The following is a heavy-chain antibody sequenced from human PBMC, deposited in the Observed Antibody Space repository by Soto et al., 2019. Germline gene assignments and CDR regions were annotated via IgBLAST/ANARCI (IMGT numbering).Heavy chain of an antibody. J-gene: IGHJ5*02. D-gene: IGHD6-13*01. CDR2: IYYSGTI. CDR3: ARHLAVSGTFNWFDP. V-gene: IGHV4-61*08. Sequence: SETLSLTCTVSGGSVRSGDCYWSWIRQPPGKGLEWIGNIYYSGTIDYSPSLKSRVTISVDASKNQFSLKLSSVTAADTAVYYCARHLAVSGTFNWFDPWGQGTLVTV. CDR1: GGSVRSGDCY.